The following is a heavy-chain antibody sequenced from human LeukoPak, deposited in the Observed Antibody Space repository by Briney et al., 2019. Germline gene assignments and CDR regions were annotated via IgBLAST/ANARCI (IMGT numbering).Heavy chain of an antibody. D-gene: IGHD3-3*01. CDR2: ISAYNGNT. CDR3: ARLYYDFWSGFSPDWFDP. Sequence: AASVKVSCKASGYTFTSYDISWVRQAPGQGLEWMGLISAYNGNTNYAQKLQGRVTMTTDTSTSTAYMELRSLRSDDTAVYYCARLYYDFWSGFSPDWFDPWGQGTLVTVSS. CDR1: GYTFTSYD. J-gene: IGHJ5*02. V-gene: IGHV1-18*01.